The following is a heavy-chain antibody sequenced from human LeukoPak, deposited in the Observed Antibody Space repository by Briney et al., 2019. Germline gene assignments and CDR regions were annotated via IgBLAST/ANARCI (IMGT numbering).Heavy chain of an antibody. J-gene: IGHJ4*02. Sequence: SETLSLTCTVSGGSISSYYWSWIRQPPGKGLEWIGYIYHSGSTYYNPSLKSRVTISVDRSKNQFSLKLSSVTAADTAVYYCASLYGSGSYSYSYFDYWGQGTLVTVSS. CDR3: ASLYGSGSYSYSYFDY. CDR2: IYHSGST. V-gene: IGHV4-59*12. CDR1: GGSISSYY. D-gene: IGHD3-10*01.